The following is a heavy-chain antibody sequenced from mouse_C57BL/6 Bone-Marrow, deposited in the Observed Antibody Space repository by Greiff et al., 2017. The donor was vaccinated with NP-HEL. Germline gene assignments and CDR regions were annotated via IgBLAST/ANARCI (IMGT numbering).Heavy chain of an antibody. CDR1: GFTFSSYA. J-gene: IGHJ1*03. Sequence: DVKLVESGGGLVKPGGSLKLSCAASGFTFSSYAMSWVRQTPEKRLEWVATISDGGSYTYYPDNVKGRFTISRDNAKNNLYLQMSHLKSEDTAMYYCARDHYYGSSYDWYFDVWGTGTTVTVSS. CDR2: ISDGGSYT. D-gene: IGHD1-1*01. CDR3: ARDHYYGSSYDWYFDV. V-gene: IGHV5-4*01.